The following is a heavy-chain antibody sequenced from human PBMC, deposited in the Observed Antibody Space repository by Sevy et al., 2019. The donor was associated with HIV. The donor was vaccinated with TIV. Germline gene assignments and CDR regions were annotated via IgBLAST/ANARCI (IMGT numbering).Heavy chain of an antibody. D-gene: IGHD5-12*01. Sequence: GGSLRLSCAASGFSLSDYAIHWARQGPVKWLEWLTVISFDGGNKYYADSVKGRFTISRENSKNTVSLQMNSLRPDDTALYYCARGPYNSGLRLDFWGRGILVTVSS. CDR1: GFSLSDYA. J-gene: IGHJ4*02. V-gene: IGHV3-30-3*01. CDR2: ISFDGGNK. CDR3: ARGPYNSGLRLDF.